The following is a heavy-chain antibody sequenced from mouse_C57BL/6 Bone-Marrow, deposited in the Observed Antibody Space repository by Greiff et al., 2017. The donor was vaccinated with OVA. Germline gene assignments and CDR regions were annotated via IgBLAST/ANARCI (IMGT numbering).Heavy chain of an antibody. D-gene: IGHD2-3*01. CDR2: INPNNGGT. CDR1: GYTFTDYN. CDR3: ARGDGYYVPFAY. V-gene: IGHV1-18*01. J-gene: IGHJ3*01. Sequence: DVKLQESGPELVKPGASVKIPCKASGYTFTDYNMDWVKQSHGKSLEWIGDINPNNGGTIYNQKFKGKATLTVDKSSSTAYMELRSLTSEDTAVYYCARGDGYYVPFAYWGQGTLVTVAA.